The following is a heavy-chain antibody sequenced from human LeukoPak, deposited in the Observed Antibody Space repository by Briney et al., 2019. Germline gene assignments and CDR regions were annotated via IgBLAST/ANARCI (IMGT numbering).Heavy chain of an antibody. Sequence: SETLSLTCAVYGGSFSGYYWSWIRQPPGKGLEWIGEINHSGSANYNPSLKSRVTISVDTSKNQFSLRLSSVTAADTAVYYCARHIQLSVGYSEDYWGQGTLVTVSS. V-gene: IGHV4-34*01. CDR1: GGSFSGYY. J-gene: IGHJ4*02. CDR2: INHSGSA. CDR3: ARHIQLSVGYSEDY. D-gene: IGHD2-15*01.